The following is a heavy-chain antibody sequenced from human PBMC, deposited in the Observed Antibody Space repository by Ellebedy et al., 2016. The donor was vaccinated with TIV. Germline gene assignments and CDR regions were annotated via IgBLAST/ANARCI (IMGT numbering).Heavy chain of an antibody. J-gene: IGHJ4*02. CDR3: ARDVGSGSYHSDS. V-gene: IGHV3-21*01. CDR2: ISSRGSYI. Sequence: GGSLRLSXAASGFTFSSYGMNWVRQAPGKGLEWVSSISSRGSYIYYADSVKGRFTISRDNTNNSLYMQMDRLRAEDTAVYYCARDVGSGSYHSDSWGQGTLVTVSS. D-gene: IGHD3-10*01. CDR1: GFTFSSYG.